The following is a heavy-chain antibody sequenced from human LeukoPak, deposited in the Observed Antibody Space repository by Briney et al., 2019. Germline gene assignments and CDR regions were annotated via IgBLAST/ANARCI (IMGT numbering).Heavy chain of an antibody. D-gene: IGHD6-19*01. V-gene: IGHV3-7*01. CDR2: IKQDGSEK. Sequence: GGSLRLSCAASGFTFSSYWMSWVRQAPGKGLEWVANIKQDGSEKYYVDSVKGRLTISRDNAKNSLYLQMNSLRAEDTAVYYCARPTYSSGWYLKYWGQGTLATVSS. CDR1: GFTFSSYW. J-gene: IGHJ4*02. CDR3: ARPTYSSGWYLKY.